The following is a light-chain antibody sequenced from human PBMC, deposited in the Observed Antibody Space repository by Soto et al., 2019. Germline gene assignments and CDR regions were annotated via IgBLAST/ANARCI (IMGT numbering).Light chain of an antibody. Sequence: DIQMTQSPSSLSASVGDSVTITCRASQNIDTYLNWYQQKPGKVLKLLIYAASSLQSGVPSRFSGSGSGTDFTLTISSLQPEDFATYYCQQSYSTRWTFGQGTKVDIK. J-gene: IGKJ1*01. CDR1: QNIDTY. V-gene: IGKV1-39*01. CDR3: QQSYSTRWT. CDR2: AAS.